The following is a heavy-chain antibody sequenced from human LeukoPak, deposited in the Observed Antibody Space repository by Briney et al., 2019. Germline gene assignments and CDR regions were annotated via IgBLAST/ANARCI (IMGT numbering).Heavy chain of an antibody. D-gene: IGHD6-19*01. J-gene: IGHJ4*02. CDR2: ISSNGDST. Sequence: PGGSLRLSCSASGFTFSDSLMHWVRQAPGKGLQYVSAISSNGDSTYYADSVKGRFTISRDNSKNTLYLQMSSLRPEDTAVYYCVKPQYSTGWLGYWGQGTLVTVSS. CDR3: VKPQYSTGWLGY. CDR1: GFTFSDSL. V-gene: IGHV3-64D*06.